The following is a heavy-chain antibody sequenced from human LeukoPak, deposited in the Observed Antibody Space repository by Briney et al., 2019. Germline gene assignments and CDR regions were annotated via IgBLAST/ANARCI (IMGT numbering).Heavy chain of an antibody. Sequence: SETLSLTCTVSGGSISSSSYYWGWIRQPPGKGLEWIGSIYYSGSTYYNPSLKSRVTISVDTSKNQFSLKLSSVTAADTAVYYCARGNSYGXXXPFDYWGQGTLVTVSS. D-gene: IGHD5-18*01. CDR3: ARGNSYGXXXPFDY. V-gene: IGHV4-39*07. J-gene: IGHJ4*02. CDR2: IYYSGST. CDR1: GGSISSSSYY.